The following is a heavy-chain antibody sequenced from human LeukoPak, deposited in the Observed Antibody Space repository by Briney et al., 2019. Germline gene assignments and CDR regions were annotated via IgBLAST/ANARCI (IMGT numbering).Heavy chain of an antibody. CDR3: ARRTMVRGRGFDY. D-gene: IGHD3-10*01. CDR1: GFTFSSYE. J-gene: IGHJ4*02. V-gene: IGHV3-48*03. CDR2: ISSSGSTI. Sequence: GGSLRLSCAASGFTFSSYEMNWVRQAPGKGLEWVSYISSSGSTIYYADSVKGRFTISRDNAKNSLYLQMNSLRAEDTAVYYCARRTMVRGRGFDYWGQGTLVTVSS.